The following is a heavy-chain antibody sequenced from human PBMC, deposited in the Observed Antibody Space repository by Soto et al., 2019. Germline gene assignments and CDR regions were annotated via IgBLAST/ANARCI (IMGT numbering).Heavy chain of an antibody. D-gene: IGHD2-15*01. Sequence: PGGSLRLSCAASGFTFSSYGMHWVRQAPGKGLEWVAVISYDGSNKYCADSVKGRFTISRDNSKNTLYLQMNSLRAEDTAVYYCAKDGRAATGHYYYGMDVWGQGTTVTVSS. CDR3: AKDGRAATGHYYYGMDV. CDR1: GFTFSSYG. V-gene: IGHV3-30*18. J-gene: IGHJ6*02. CDR2: ISYDGSNK.